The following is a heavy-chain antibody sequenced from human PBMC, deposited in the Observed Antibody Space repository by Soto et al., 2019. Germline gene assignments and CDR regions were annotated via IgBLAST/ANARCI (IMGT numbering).Heavy chain of an antibody. CDR2: IGTAGDT. D-gene: IGHD6-6*01. CDR3: ARAYSSSDDYYYMDV. Sequence: EVQLVESGGGLVQPGGSLRLSCAASGFTFSSYDMHWVRQATGKGLEWVSAIGTAGDTYYPGSVKGRFTISRENAKNSLYLQMNSLRAGDTAVYYCARAYSSSDDYYYMDVWGKGTTVTVSS. J-gene: IGHJ6*03. V-gene: IGHV3-13*01. CDR1: GFTFSSYD.